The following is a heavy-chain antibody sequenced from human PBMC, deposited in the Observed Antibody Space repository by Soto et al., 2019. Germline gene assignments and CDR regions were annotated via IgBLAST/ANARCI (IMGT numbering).Heavy chain of an antibody. V-gene: IGHV3-48*02. CDR2: ISTTSSSI. CDR1: GFTFSSYS. Sequence: VGSLRLSCAASGFTFSSYSMNWVRQAPGKGLEWISYISTTSSSIYYADSVKGRFTISRDNAKNSLFLQMNSLRDEDTAVYYCARKGVAFDYWGQGALVTVSS. D-gene: IGHD3-3*01. CDR3: ARKGVAFDY. J-gene: IGHJ4*02.